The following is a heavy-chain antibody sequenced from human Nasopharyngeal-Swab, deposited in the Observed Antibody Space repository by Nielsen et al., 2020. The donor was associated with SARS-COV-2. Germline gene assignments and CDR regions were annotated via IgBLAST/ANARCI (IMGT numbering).Heavy chain of an antibody. CDR2: ISGTGGAT. CDR1: GFTFSRYA. D-gene: IGHD4-17*01. Sequence: GESLKISCAASGFTFSRYAMSWVRQAPGKGLECVSAISGTGGATYYADSVKGRFIISRDNSKNTLYLQMNSLRAEDTAVYYCAREPGGVYGDYVFDYWGQGTLVTVSS. CDR3: AREPGGVYGDYVFDY. J-gene: IGHJ4*02. V-gene: IGHV3-23*01.